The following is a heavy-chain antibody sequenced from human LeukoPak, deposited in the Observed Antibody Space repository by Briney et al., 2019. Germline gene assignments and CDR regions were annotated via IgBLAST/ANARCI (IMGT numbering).Heavy chain of an antibody. Sequence: GGSLRLSCAGSGFTFSSHWMTWVRQAPGKGLEWVANINRDGSQKNHVDSVKGRFTISRDNAENSLFLQMNSLRAEDTAVYYCAKVWAVGYSSGWSQVGFDYWGQGTLVTVSS. CDR3: AKVWAVGYSSGWSQVGFDY. J-gene: IGHJ4*02. V-gene: IGHV3-7*03. D-gene: IGHD6-19*01. CDR1: GFTFSSHW. CDR2: INRDGSQK.